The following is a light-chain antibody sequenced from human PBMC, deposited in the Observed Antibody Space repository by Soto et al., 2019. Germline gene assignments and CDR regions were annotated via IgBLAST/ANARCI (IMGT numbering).Light chain of an antibody. CDR3: RQYCSSPPGT. Sequence: EIVLTQSPGTLSLSPGERATLSCRASQSVSGSYLAWYQQKPGQAPRILIYGASSRATGIPDRFSGSGSGTGFTLTISSLEPEDAAGHYCRQYCSSPPGTCGQATKVEIK. CDR1: QSVSGSY. V-gene: IGKV3-20*01. J-gene: IGKJ1*01. CDR2: GAS.